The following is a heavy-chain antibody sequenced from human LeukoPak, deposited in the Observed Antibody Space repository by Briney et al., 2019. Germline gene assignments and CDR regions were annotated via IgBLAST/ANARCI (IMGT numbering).Heavy chain of an antibody. CDR2: ISSSGSTI. CDR3: AELGITMIGGV. CDR1: GFTFTSHS. D-gene: IGHD3-10*02. V-gene: IGHV3-48*04. Sequence: GGSLRLSCTASGFTFTSHSLNWVRQAPGKGLEWVSYISSSGSTIYYADSVKGRFTISRDNAKNSLYLQMNSLRAEDTAVYYCAELGITMIGGVWGKGTTVTISS. J-gene: IGHJ6*04.